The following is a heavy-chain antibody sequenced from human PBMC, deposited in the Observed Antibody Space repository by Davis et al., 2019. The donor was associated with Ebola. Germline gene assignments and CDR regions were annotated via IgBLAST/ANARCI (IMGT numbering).Heavy chain of an antibody. CDR1: GYTFISYY. D-gene: IGHD6-19*01. CDR3: ARTPGWYFHPFDY. CDR2: IIPSGGST. V-gene: IGHV1-46*01. J-gene: IGHJ4*02. Sequence: ASVLVSCKASGYTFISYYMHWVRQAPGQGLEWMGIIIPSGGSTSYAQKFQGRVTMTRDTSTSTVYMELRSLRSEDTAVYYCARTPGWYFHPFDYWGQGTLVTVSS.